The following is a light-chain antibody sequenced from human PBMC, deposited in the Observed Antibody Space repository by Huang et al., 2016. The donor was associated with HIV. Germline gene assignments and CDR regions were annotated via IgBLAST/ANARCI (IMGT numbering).Light chain of an antibody. J-gene: IGKJ4*01. CDR1: QSVLYSSNNKND. Sequence: DIVMTQSPDSLAVSLGERATINCKSSQSVLYSSNNKNDLAWYQQKPGQPPKLLISWASTRESGVPDRFSGSGSGTDFTLTISSLQAEEVAVYYCQQYYSTPLTFGGGTKVEIK. V-gene: IGKV4-1*01. CDR3: QQYYSTPLT. CDR2: WAS.